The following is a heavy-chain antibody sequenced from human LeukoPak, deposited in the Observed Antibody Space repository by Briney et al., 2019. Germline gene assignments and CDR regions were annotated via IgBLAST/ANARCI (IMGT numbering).Heavy chain of an antibody. V-gene: IGHV1-46*01. D-gene: IGHD3-3*01. CDR3: ARDNHDFWSGYPTYYYYGMDV. J-gene: IGHJ6*02. CDR1: GYTFTSYY. Sequence: GASVKVSCKASGYTFTSYYMHWVRQAPGQGLEWMGIINPSGGSTNYAQKLQGRVTMTTDTSTSTAYMELRSLRSDDTAVYYCARDNHDFWSGYPTYYYYGMDVWGQGTTVTVSS. CDR2: INPSGGST.